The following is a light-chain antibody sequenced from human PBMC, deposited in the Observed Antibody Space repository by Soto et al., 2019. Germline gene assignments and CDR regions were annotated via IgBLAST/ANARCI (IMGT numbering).Light chain of an antibody. Sequence: QSVLPRPASVSASPGLSITISCTGTSSDVGAYNYVSWYQQHPVKAPKLMIYDVSSRPSGISNRFSGSKSGNTASLTISGVQAEDEADYYCSSYASSSTVIFGGGT. J-gene: IGLJ2*01. CDR3: SSYASSSTVI. CDR2: DVS. CDR1: SSDVGAYNY. V-gene: IGLV2-14*01.